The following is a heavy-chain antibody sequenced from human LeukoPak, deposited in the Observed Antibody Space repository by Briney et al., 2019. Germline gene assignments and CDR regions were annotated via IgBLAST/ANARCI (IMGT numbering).Heavy chain of an antibody. CDR2: IKQDGSEK. V-gene: IGHV3-7*01. CDR3: ARDADDYSNWFDP. D-gene: IGHD4-11*01. CDR1: GFTFSSYW. J-gene: IGHJ5*02. Sequence: PGGSLRLSCAASGFTFSSYWMSWVRQAPGKGLEWVANIKQDGSEKYYVDSVKGRFTISRDNAKNSLYLQMNSLRAEDTAVYYCARDADDYSNWFDPWGQGTLVTVSS.